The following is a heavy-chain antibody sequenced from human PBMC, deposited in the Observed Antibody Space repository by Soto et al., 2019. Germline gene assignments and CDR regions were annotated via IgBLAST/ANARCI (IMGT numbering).Heavy chain of an antibody. CDR3: ARHKGMATVLDY. Sequence: QVQLVQSGAEVKKPGSSVKVSCKASGGSFSSYTFSWVRQAPGQGLEWMGRIIPTLHIANYAQKFQGRVTITADESTGTDYMKLSSLRSDDTAVYYYARHKGMATVLDYWGQGTLVTVSS. J-gene: IGHJ4*02. D-gene: IGHD5-12*01. CDR1: GGSFSSYT. CDR2: IIPTLHIA. V-gene: IGHV1-69*02.